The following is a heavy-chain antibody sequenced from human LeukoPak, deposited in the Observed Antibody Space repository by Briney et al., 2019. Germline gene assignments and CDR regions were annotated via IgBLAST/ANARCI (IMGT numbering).Heavy chain of an antibody. D-gene: IGHD4-17*01. CDR1: GGSISSYY. CDR2: IYYSGST. J-gene: IGHJ4*02. V-gene: IGHV4-59*01. Sequence: SETLSLTCTVSGGSISSYYWSWIRQPPGKGLEWIGYIYYSGSTNYNPSLKSRVTISVDTSKNQFSLKLSSVTAADTAVYYCARLTPTDDYAYYFDYWGQGTLVTVSS. CDR3: ARLTPTDDYAYYFDY.